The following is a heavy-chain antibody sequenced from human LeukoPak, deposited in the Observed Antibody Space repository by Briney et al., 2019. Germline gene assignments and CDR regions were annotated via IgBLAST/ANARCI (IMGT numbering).Heavy chain of an antibody. CDR3: ARRVDQVDVFDI. CDR2: IYPGDSNI. J-gene: IGHJ3*02. D-gene: IGHD2-15*01. Sequence: GESLKISCKGSGYSFISYWIGWVRQMPGKALEWMGIIYPGDSNIRYSPSFQGQVTISADKSISTAYLQWSSLKASDTAMYYCARRVDQVDVFDIWGQGTMVTVSS. V-gene: IGHV5-51*01. CDR1: GYSFISYW.